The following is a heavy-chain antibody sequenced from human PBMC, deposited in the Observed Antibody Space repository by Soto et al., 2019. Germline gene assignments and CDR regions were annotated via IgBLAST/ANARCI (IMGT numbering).Heavy chain of an antibody. CDR2: ISYDGSNK. Sequence: GGSLRLSCAASGFTFSSYAMHWVRQAPGKGLEWVAVISYDGSNKYYADSVKGRFTISRDNSKNTLYLQMNSLRAEDTAVYYCARVMRREGELLRTANYYYYGMDVWGQGTTVTVSS. J-gene: IGHJ6*02. CDR3: ARVMRREGELLRTANYYYYGMDV. D-gene: IGHD1-26*01. V-gene: IGHV3-30-3*01. CDR1: GFTFSSYA.